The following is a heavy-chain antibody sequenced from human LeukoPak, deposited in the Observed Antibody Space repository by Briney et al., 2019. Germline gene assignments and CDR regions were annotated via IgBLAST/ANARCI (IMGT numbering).Heavy chain of an antibody. D-gene: IGHD2-15*01. CDR2: IGSSSGYI. Sequence: GGSLRLSCAASGFTVSSYSMNWVRQAPGKGLEWVSSIGSSSGYISYADSVKGRFTMSRDNAKNSLYLQMNSLRAEDTAVYYCARGGSNSWSDSWGQGTLVTVSS. J-gene: IGHJ5*01. CDR3: ARGGSNSWSDS. V-gene: IGHV3-21*01. CDR1: GFTVSSYS.